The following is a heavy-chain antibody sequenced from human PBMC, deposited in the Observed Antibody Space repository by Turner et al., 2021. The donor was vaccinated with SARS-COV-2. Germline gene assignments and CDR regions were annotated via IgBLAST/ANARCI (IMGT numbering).Heavy chain of an antibody. D-gene: IGHD3-10*01. CDR1: EFTFSNSA. Sequence: EVHLLESDVGLGPPGGSLDPSCAVSEFTFSNSAISWVRQAPGKGLEWVSTISSSGGTTYYAASVKGRFTISRDNSKNTLYLQMNSLRAGDTALYYCANVGSYFFDYWGQGTLVTVSS. CDR3: ANVGSYFFDY. V-gene: IGHV3-23*01. CDR2: ISSSGGTT. J-gene: IGHJ4*02.